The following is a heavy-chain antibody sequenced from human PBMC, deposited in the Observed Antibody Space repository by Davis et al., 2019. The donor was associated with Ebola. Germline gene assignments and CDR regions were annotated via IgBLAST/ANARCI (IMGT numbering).Heavy chain of an antibody. CDR2: IYYSGST. D-gene: IGHD1-26*01. CDR1: GGSISSYY. V-gene: IGHV4-59*01. CDR3: ARVYGSYSIFDY. J-gene: IGHJ4*02. Sequence: PSETLSLTCTVSGGSISSYYWSWIRQPPGKGLEWIGYIYYSGSTNYNPSLKSRVTISVDTSKNQFSLKLSSVTAADTAVYYCARVYGSYSIFDYWGQGTLVTVSS.